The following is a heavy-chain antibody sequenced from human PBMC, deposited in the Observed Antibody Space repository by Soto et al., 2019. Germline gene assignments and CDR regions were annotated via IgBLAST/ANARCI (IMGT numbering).Heavy chain of an antibody. V-gene: IGHV3-30*03. CDR2: ISYDGSNK. CDR1: GFTFSSYG. J-gene: IGHJ4*02. CDR3: ARDIASRLFDY. D-gene: IGHD6-6*01. Sequence: GGSLILSCAASGFTFSSYGMHWVRQAPGKGLEWVAVISYDGSNKYYADSVKGRFTISRDNSKNTLYLQMNSLRAEDTAVYYCARDIASRLFDYFGQGLLVTVSS.